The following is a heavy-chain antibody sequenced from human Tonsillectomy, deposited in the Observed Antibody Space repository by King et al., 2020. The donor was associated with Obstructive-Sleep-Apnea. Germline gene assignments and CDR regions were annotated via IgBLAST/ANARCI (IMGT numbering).Heavy chain of an antibody. CDR1: GFTFSSYG. J-gene: IGHJ4*02. CDR3: AKDPARWGGYKPYYFDY. CDR2: IRYDGSNK. D-gene: IGHD5-24*01. V-gene: IGHV3-30*02. Sequence: VQLVESGGGVVQPGGSLRLSCAASGFTFSSYGMHWVRQAPGKGLEWVAFIRYDGSNKYYADSVKGRFTISRDNSKNTLYLQMNSLRAEDTAVYYCAKDPARWGGYKPYYFDYWGQGTLVTVSP.